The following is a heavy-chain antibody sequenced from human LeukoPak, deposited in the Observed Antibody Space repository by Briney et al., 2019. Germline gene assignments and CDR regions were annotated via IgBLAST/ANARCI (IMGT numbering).Heavy chain of an antibody. CDR1: GFTFSSYG. J-gene: IGHJ6*03. Sequence: GGSLRLSCAASGFTFSSYGMHWVRQAPGKGLEWVAVISYDGSNKYYADSVKGRFTISRGNSKNTLYLQMNSLRAEDTAVYYCAKTLRVGYYYYYMDVWGKGTTVTVSS. CDR3: AKTLRVGYYYYYMDV. V-gene: IGHV3-30*18. CDR2: ISYDGSNK. D-gene: IGHD1-26*01.